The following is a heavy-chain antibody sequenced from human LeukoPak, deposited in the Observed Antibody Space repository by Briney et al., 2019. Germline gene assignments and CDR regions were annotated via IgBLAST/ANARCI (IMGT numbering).Heavy chain of an antibody. CDR3: AGRGQRYFRD. CDR1: ADSITSGY. Sequence: PSETLSPTCSISADSITSGYWSWIRQPPGKGLEWIGYIYGIENTDYNPSLKSRVTISLDTSKNQLSLNLTAVTAADTAVYYCAGRGQRYFRDWGQGTLVTVSS. CDR2: IYGIENT. J-gene: IGHJ1*01. V-gene: IGHV4-59*08.